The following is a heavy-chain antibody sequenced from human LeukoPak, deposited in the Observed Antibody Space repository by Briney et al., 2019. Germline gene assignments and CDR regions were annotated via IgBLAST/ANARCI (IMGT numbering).Heavy chain of an antibody. V-gene: IGHV4-39*01. CDR1: GGSISSSSYY. CDR2: IYYSGST. J-gene: IGHJ5*02. D-gene: IGHD3-9*01. CDR3: ARRPHYDILTGYYGSNWFDP. Sequence: PSETLSLTCTVSGGSISSSSYYWGWIRQPPGKGLEWIGSIYYSGSTYYNPSLKSRVTISVDTSKNQFSLKLSSVTAADTAVYYCARRPHYDILTGYYGSNWFDPWGQGTLVTVSS.